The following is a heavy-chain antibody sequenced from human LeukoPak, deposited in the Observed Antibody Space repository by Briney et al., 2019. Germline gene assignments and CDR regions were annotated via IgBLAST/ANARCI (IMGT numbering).Heavy chain of an antibody. J-gene: IGHJ4*02. Sequence: ASVNVSCMPSGYTFTSYGISWVRQAAGQGLEWMGWISAYNGNTNYAQKLQGRVTMTTDTSTSTAYMELRSLRSDDTAVYYCAVATVTTSDYWGQGTLVTVSS. CDR1: GYTFTSYG. CDR3: AVATVTTSDY. V-gene: IGHV1-18*04. CDR2: ISAYNGNT. D-gene: IGHD4-17*01.